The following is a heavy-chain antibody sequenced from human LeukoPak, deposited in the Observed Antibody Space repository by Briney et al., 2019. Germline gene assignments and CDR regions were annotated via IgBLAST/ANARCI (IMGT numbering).Heavy chain of an antibody. CDR3: ARVSGPRVIIDY. Sequence: SETLSLTCTVSGGSISSYYWSWVRQPPGKGLEWIGYIYYSGSTNYNPSLKSRVTISVDTSKNQFSLKLSSVTAADTAVYYCARVSGPRVIIDYWGQGTLVTVSS. J-gene: IGHJ4*02. CDR1: GGSISSYY. V-gene: IGHV4-59*01. CDR2: IYYSGST. D-gene: IGHD3-22*01.